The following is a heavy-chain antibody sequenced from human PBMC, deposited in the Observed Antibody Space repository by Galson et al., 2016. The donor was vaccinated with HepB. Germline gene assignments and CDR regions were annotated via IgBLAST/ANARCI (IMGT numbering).Heavy chain of an antibody. Sequence: SETLSLTCGVHGGSFSGYYWSWIRQSPGKGLEWIGDITHSGSTNYNPSLKSRVTISVDTSKNQFSLKLISVTAADTAVYYCATDPSRVGSGLNHYPGMDVWGQGTTVTVSS. J-gene: IGHJ6*02. CDR3: ATDPSRVGSGLNHYPGMDV. CDR2: ITHSGST. CDR1: GGSFSGYY. D-gene: IGHD3-10*01. V-gene: IGHV4-34*01.